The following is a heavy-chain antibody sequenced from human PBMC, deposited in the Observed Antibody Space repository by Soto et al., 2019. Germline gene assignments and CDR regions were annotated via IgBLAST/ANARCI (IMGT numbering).Heavy chain of an antibody. J-gene: IGHJ5*02. CDR3: AGEAAARIDRWFDA. CDR1: GGSIISASYS. D-gene: IGHD6-6*01. V-gene: IGHV4-31*11. Sequence: SETLSLTCAVSGGSIISASYSWNWIRQSPGRGLEWIGHIYSSGSTYHNPSLKSRVSISVDTSNNQFSLKLTSATAADTAVYFCAGEAAARIDRWFDAWGQGILVTVSS. CDR2: IYSSGST.